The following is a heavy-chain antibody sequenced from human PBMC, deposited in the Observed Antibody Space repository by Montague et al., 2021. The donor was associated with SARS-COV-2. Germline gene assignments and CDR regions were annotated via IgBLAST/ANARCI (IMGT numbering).Heavy chain of an antibody. CDR1: DGSISSGSYY. Sequence: TLSLTCTVSDGSISSGSYYWSWIRQPAGKGLEWIGRIYTSGSTNYNPSLKSRVTISVDTSKNQFSLKLSSVTAADTAVYYCARGGWGGTDCSSTSCKPYYYYYGMDVWGQGTTVTVSS. CDR3: ARGGWGGTDCSSTSCKPYYYYYGMDV. J-gene: IGHJ6*02. V-gene: IGHV4-61*02. CDR2: IYTSGST. D-gene: IGHD2-2*01.